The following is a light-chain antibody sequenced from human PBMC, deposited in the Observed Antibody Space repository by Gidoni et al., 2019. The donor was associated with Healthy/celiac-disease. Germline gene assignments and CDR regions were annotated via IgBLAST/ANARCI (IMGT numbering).Light chain of an antibody. Sequence: DIVMTQSPDSLAVSLGERATINCQSSQSVLYSSNNKNYLAWYQQKPGQPPKLLIYWASTRESGVPDRFSGSGSGTDFTLTISSLQAEDVAVYYCQQYYSTPLLTFGGXTKVEIK. CDR3: QQYYSTPLLT. CDR1: QSVLYSSNNKNY. J-gene: IGKJ4*01. CDR2: WAS. V-gene: IGKV4-1*01.